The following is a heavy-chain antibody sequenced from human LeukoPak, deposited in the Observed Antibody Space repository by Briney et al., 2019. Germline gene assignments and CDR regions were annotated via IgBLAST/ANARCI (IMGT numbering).Heavy chain of an antibody. CDR3: ARSGFGVVAYFDY. CDR2: INHSGST. D-gene: IGHD3-3*01. J-gene: IGHJ4*02. Sequence: SETLSLTCAVYGGSFSGYYWSWIRQPPGKGLEWIGEINHSGSTNYNPSLKSRVTISVDTSKNQFSLKLSSVTAADTAVYYCARSGFGVVAYFDYWGQGTLVTVSS. V-gene: IGHV4-34*01. CDR1: GGSFSGYY.